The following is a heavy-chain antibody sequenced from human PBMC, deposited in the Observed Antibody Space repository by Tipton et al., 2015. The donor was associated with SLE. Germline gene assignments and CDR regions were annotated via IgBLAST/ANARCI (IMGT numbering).Heavy chain of an antibody. D-gene: IGHD6-6*01. CDR1: GFTFNSYW. V-gene: IGHV3-74*01. J-gene: IGHJ2*01. Sequence: SLRLSCAASGFTFNSYWMHWVRQAPGKGLVWVSLINGDGSSTGYADSVKGRFTISRDNAKNTLHLQMSSLRAEDTAVYYCARVGGYSSSSDWYFDLWGRGTLVTVSS. CDR2: INGDGSST. CDR3: ARVGGYSSSSDWYFDL.